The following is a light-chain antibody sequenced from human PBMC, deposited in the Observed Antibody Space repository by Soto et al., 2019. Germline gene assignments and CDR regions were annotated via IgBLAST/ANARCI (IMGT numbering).Light chain of an antibody. V-gene: IGKV1-33*01. CDR3: QQYDNGLIT. CDR2: DAS. J-gene: IGKJ5*01. CDR1: QDISNY. Sequence: DIQMTQSPSSLSASVGDRVTITCQASQDISNYLNWYQQKPGKAPKLLIYDASNLETGVPSRFSASGSGTDFTFTINSLQPEDIATYYCQQYDNGLITFGQGTRLEI.